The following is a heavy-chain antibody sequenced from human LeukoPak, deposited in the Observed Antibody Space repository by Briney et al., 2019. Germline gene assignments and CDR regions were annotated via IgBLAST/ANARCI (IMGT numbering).Heavy chain of an antibody. J-gene: IGHJ3*02. D-gene: IGHD6-19*01. CDR3: ARTPYSSGWYAAFDI. CDR2: IYSGGST. V-gene: IGHV3-66*02. Sequence: PGGSLRLSCAASGFTVSSNYMSWVRQAPGKGLEWVSVIYSGGSTYYADSVKGRFTISRDNSKNTLYLQMNSLRAEDTAVYYCARTPYSSGWYAAFDIWGQGTMVTVSS. CDR1: GFTVSSNY.